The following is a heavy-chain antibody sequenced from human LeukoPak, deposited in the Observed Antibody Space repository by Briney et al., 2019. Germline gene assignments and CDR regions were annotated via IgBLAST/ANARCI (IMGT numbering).Heavy chain of an antibody. CDR2: INHSGST. Sequence: SETLSLTCAVFGGSFSGYYWTWIRQPPGKGLEWIGEINHSGSTNYNPSLKSRLTISVDTSKNQFSLRLTSVTAADTAVYYCARAVRTSGGSWRYYYYGMDVWGQGTTVTVSS. CDR3: ARAVRTSGGSWRYYYYGMDV. D-gene: IGHD2-15*01. V-gene: IGHV4-34*01. J-gene: IGHJ6*02. CDR1: GGSFSGYY.